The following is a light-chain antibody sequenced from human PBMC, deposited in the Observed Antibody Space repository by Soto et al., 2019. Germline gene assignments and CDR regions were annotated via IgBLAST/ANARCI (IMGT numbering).Light chain of an antibody. J-gene: IGLJ2*01. CDR1: SGSIASDY. CDR2: EDS. Sequence: NFMLTQPHSVSESPGQTVTISCTRRSGSIASDYVQWYQQRPGSAPINVIFEDSQRPSGVPDRFSGSIDSSSNSASLTISRLATEDAADYYCQSVDGKYVVFGGGTKLTVL. CDR3: QSVDGKYVV. V-gene: IGLV6-57*04.